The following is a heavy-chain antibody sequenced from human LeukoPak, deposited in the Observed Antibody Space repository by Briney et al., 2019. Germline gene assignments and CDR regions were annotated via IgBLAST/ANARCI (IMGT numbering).Heavy chain of an antibody. V-gene: IGHV3-30-3*01. CDR1: GFSFSHYA. CDR2: LSYDGNVK. CDR3: ARDFSTKYSQDY. Sequence: GGSLRLSCAASGFSFSHYALHWVRQAPGKGLEWLAFLSYDGNVKYYADSVKGRFTVSSDDSKITLYLQMNSLRTEDTALYYCARDFSTKYSQDYWGQGTLVTVSS. J-gene: IGHJ4*02. D-gene: IGHD1-26*01.